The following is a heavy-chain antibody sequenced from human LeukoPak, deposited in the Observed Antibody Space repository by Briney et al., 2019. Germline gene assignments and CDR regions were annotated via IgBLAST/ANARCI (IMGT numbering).Heavy chain of an antibody. Sequence: PSETLSLTCAVYGGSFSGYYWSWIRQAPGKGLEWVAVISYDGSNKYYADSVKGRFTISRDNSKNTLNLQMNSLRAEDTAVYYCARAPYYDSSGYYDSWGQGTLVTVSS. D-gene: IGHD3-22*01. CDR3: ARAPYYDSSGYYDS. V-gene: IGHV3-30*01. CDR2: ISYDGSNK. J-gene: IGHJ5*01. CDR1: GGSFSGYY.